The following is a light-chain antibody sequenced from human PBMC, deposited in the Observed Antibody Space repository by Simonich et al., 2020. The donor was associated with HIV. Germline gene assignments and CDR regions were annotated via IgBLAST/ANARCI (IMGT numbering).Light chain of an antibody. J-gene: IGKJ2*01. CDR2: GAS. CDR1: QSFSSN. V-gene: IGKV3-15*01. CDR3: QQYNNWPLF. Sequence: EIVMTQSPATLSVSPGERATLSCRARQSFSSNLAWYQQKPGQAPRLLIYGASTRATGIPARFSGSGSGTEFTLTISSMQSEDFAVYYCQQYNNWPLFFGQGTKLEIK.